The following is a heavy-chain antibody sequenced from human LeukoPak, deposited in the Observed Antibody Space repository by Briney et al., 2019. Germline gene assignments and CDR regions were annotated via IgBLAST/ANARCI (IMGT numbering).Heavy chain of an antibody. V-gene: IGHV3-20*04. J-gene: IGHJ3*02. CDR3: ARGVYYDYVWGSYRYGAFDI. Sequence: GGSLRLSCAASGFTFNDYGMSWVRQAPGKGLEWVSGINWNGGSTAYADSVKGRFTISRDNAKNSLYLQMNSLRAEDTALYYCARGVYYDYVWGSYRYGAFDIWGQGTMVTVSS. CDR1: GFTFNDYG. CDR2: INWNGGST. D-gene: IGHD3-16*02.